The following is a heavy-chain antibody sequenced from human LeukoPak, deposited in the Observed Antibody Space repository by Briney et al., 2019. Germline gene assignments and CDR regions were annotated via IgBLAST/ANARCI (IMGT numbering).Heavy chain of an antibody. Sequence: GSLRLSCAASGFSFSNHWMHWVRQVPGKGLVWVSRINSDGSSTTYADSVKGRFTISRDNTKNTLYLQMNSLRDEDTAVYYCTRDVSQSSSWYGEFDYWGQGTQVTVSS. V-gene: IGHV3-74*03. J-gene: IGHJ4*02. CDR3: TRDVSQSSSWYGEFDY. CDR1: GFSFSNHW. CDR2: INSDGSST. D-gene: IGHD6-13*01.